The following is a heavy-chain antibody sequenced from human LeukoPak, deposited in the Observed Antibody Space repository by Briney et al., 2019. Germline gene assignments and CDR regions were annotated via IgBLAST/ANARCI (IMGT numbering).Heavy chain of an antibody. CDR3: AKDRGQLVPAPLDY. V-gene: IGHV3-30*02. D-gene: IGHD6-6*01. CDR2: IRYDGSNK. J-gene: IGHJ4*02. CDR1: GFTFSSYG. Sequence: GSLRLSCAASGFTFSSYGMHWVRQAPGKGLEWVAFIRYDGSNKYYADSVKGRFTISRDNSKNTLYLQMKSLRAEDTAVYYCAKDRGQLVPAPLDYWGQGTLVTVSS.